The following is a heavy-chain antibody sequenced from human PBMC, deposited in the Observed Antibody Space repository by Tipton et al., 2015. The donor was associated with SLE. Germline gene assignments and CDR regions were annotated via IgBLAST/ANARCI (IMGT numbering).Heavy chain of an antibody. V-gene: IGHV1-69*01. J-gene: IGHJ1*01. D-gene: IGHD6-19*01. CDR3: ARDGGAVPNSEYFQH. CDR2: IIPFFGTP. Sequence: QVQLVQSGAEVKKPGASVKVSCKASGYIFTSYGISWVRQAPGQGLEWMGGIIPFFGTPKYAQKFQGRVTITADASTSTAYLDPSSLRSEDTAVYYCARDGGAVPNSEYFQHWGQGTLVTVSS. CDR1: GYIFTSYG.